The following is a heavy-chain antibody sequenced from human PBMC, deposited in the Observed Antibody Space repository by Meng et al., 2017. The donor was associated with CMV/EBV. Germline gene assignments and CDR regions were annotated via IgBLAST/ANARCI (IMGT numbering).Heavy chain of an antibody. V-gene: IGHV1-8*03. J-gene: IGHJ4*02. CDR2: MSPNSGNA. Sequence: ASVKVSCKASAYTFINYEINWVRQATGQGLEWVGWMSPNSGNAAYTQKFQGRVTITRNTSISTAYMELSSLRSEDTAVYYCAKGGSLRYFDWYPVDYWGQGTLVTVSS. CDR3: AKGGSLRYFDWYPVDY. D-gene: IGHD3-9*01. CDR1: AYTFINYE.